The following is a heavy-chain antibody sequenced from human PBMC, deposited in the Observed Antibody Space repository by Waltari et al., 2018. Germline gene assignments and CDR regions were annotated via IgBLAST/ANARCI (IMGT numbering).Heavy chain of an antibody. V-gene: IGHV4-61*02. CDR2: IYTSGST. J-gene: IGHJ5*02. Sequence: QVQLQESGPGLVKPSQTLSLTCTVSGGSISSGSYYWSWIRQPAGKGLEWIGRIYTSGSTNYTPSLKSRVTISVDTSKNQFSLKLSSVTAADTAVYYCAREVSSSWYNWFDPWGQGTLVTVSS. CDR3: AREVSSSWYNWFDP. CDR1: GGSISSGSYY. D-gene: IGHD6-13*01.